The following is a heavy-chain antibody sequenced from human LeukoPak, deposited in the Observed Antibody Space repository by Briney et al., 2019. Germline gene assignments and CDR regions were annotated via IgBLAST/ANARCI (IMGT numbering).Heavy chain of an antibody. V-gene: IGHV4-4*07. CDR3: ARDETTYYYDSSVWFDP. Sequence: SETLSLTCTVSGGSISSYYWSWIRQPAGKGLEWIGRIYTSGSTNYNPSLKGRVTMSVDTSKNQFSLKLSSVTAAGTAVYYCARDETTYYYDSSVWFDPWGQGTLVTVSS. D-gene: IGHD3-22*01. CDR1: GGSISSYY. CDR2: IYTSGST. J-gene: IGHJ5*02.